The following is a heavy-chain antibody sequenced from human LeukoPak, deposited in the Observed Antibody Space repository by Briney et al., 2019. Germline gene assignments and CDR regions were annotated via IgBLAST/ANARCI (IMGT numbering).Heavy chain of an antibody. CDR1: GFTFSSYA. CDR2: ISYDGSNK. J-gene: IGHJ6*02. CDR3: ARMDIVVVPEGDYYYGMDV. Sequence: PGGSLRLSCAASGFTFSSYAMHWVRQAPGKGLEWVPVISYDGSNKYYADSVKGRFTISRDNSKNTLYLQMNSLRAEDTAVYYCARMDIVVVPEGDYYYGMDVWGQGTTVTVSS. V-gene: IGHV3-30-3*01. D-gene: IGHD2-2*03.